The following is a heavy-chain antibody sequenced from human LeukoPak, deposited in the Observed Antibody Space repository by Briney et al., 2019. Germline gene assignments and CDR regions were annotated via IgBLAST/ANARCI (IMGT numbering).Heavy chain of an antibody. Sequence: SVKVSCKASGISFMSSAVQWVRQARGQRLEWIGWIVVGSGVTNYAQKFLERVTITRDMSTSTVFMELSSLRSEDTALYYCAAEKRLYCSGGACYPDAFDIWGQGTMVTVSS. CDR1: GISFMSSA. J-gene: IGHJ3*02. V-gene: IGHV1-58*01. CDR3: AAEKRLYCSGGACYPDAFDI. D-gene: IGHD2-15*01. CDR2: IVVGSGVT.